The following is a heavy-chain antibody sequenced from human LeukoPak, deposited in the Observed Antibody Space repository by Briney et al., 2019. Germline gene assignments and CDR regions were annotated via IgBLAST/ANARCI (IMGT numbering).Heavy chain of an antibody. J-gene: IGHJ4*02. CDR3: ARARGSYSFDY. D-gene: IGHD1-26*01. CDR1: GFTFSDYY. V-gene: IGHV3-11*04. Sequence: GGSLRLSCTASGFTFSDYYMSWIRQAPGKGLAWVSYISSSGSTIYYADSVKGRFTISRDNAKNSLYLQMNSLRAEDTAVYYCARARGSYSFDYWGQGTLVTVSS. CDR2: ISSSGSTI.